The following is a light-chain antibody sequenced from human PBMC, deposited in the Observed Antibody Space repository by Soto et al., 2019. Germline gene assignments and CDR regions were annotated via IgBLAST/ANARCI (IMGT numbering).Light chain of an antibody. J-gene: IGKJ2*01. CDR3: QQSYSIPYT. CDR1: QSISSY. CDR2: AAS. Sequence: DIPMTQSPSSLSASVGDRVIISCRASQSISSYLNWYQQKPGKAPKLLIYAASRLQSGVPSRFSGSGSGTDFALTISSLQPEDFVSYYCQQSYSIPYTFGQGTKLEIK. V-gene: IGKV1-39*01.